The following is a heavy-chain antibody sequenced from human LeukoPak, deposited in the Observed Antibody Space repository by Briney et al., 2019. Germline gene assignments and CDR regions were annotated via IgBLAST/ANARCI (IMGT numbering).Heavy chain of an antibody. CDR3: ASGITGTADAFDI. J-gene: IGHJ3*02. Sequence: SETLSLTCTVSGGSISSSSYYWGWIRQPPGKGLEWLGSIYYSGSTYYNPSLKSRVTISVDTYKNQFSLKLSSVTAADTAVYYCASGITGTADAFDIWGQGTMVTVSS. CDR2: IYYSGST. D-gene: IGHD1-20*01. CDR1: GGSISSSSYY. V-gene: IGHV4-39*01.